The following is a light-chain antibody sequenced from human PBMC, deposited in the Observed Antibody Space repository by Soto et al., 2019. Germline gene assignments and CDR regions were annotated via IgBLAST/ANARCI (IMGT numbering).Light chain of an antibody. CDR2: EVS. Sequence: QSALTQPASVSGSPGQSITISCTGTSSDVGGYNYVSWYQQHPGKAPKLMIYEVSNRPSGVSNRFSGSKSGNTASLTISGLQAEDEADYYCSSYTSSSILAFGGGTKVTVL. CDR1: SSDVGGYNY. CDR3: SSYTSSSILA. J-gene: IGLJ3*02. V-gene: IGLV2-14*01.